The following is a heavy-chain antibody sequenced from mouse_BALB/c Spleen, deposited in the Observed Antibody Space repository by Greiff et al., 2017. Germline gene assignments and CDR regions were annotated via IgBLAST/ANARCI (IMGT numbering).Heavy chain of an antibody. D-gene: IGHD2-1*01. CDR3: TRGSDGKGYAMDY. Sequence: VKLLASGGGLVQPGGSMNLSCVASGFTFSNYWMNWVRQSPEKGLEWVAEIRLKSNNYATHYAESVKGRFTISRDDSKSSVYLQMNNLRAEDTGMYDCTRGSDGKGYAMDYWGQGTSVTVAA. V-gene: IGHV6-6*02. CDR1: GFTFSNYW. CDR2: IRLKSNNYAT. J-gene: IGHJ4*01.